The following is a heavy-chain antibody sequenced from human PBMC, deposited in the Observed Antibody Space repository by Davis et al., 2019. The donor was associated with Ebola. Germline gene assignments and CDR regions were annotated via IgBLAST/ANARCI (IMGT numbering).Heavy chain of an antibody. CDR3: AKDKGGSSRWHSMNY. V-gene: IGHV3-9*01. CDR2: ISWNSGSI. D-gene: IGHD3-16*01. CDR1: AFTFSNYW. J-gene: IGHJ4*02. Sequence: PGGSLRLSCAASAFTFSNYWMYWVRQAPGKVLEWVSGISWNSGSIGYADSVKGRFTISRDNAKNSLYLQMNSLRADDTAFYYCAKDKGGSSRWHSMNYWGQGTLVTVSS.